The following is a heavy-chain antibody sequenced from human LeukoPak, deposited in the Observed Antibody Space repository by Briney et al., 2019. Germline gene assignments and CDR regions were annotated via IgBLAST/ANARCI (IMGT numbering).Heavy chain of an antibody. J-gene: IGHJ3*02. Sequence: GRSLRLSCAASGFIFSTYAMHWVRQAPGKGLEWVAVISYDGNYRNYADSVKGRFTISRDNSKNTLHLQMNSLGAEDTAVYYCARPAAPGGIRYGFHIWGQGTMVTVSS. CDR2: ISYDGNYR. CDR3: ARPAAPGGIRYGFHI. CDR1: GFIFSTYA. V-gene: IGHV3-30*03.